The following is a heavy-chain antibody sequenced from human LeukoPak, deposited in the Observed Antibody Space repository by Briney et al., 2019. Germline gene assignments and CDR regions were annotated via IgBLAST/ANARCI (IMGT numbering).Heavy chain of an antibody. Sequence: GGTLRLSCAASGFTFSSYGMSWVRQAPGKGLEWVSAISGSGGSTYYAGSVKGRFTISRDNSKNTLYLQMNSLRADDTAVYYCAKSHHVTAIDYWGQGTLVTVPS. CDR1: GFTFSSYG. V-gene: IGHV3-23*01. D-gene: IGHD2-21*02. CDR3: AKSHHVTAIDY. CDR2: ISGSGGST. J-gene: IGHJ4*02.